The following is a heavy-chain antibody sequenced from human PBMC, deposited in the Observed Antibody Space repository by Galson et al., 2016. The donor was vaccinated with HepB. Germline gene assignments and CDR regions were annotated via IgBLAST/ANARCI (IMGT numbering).Heavy chain of an antibody. D-gene: IGHD5/OR15-5a*01. CDR2: IYSDGRT. CDR1: GFSVSRNY. J-gene: IGHJ6*03. V-gene: IGHV3-53*01. CDR3: ARDIYEGAMDV. Sequence: SLRLSCAASGFSVSRNYMTWVRQAPGKGLEWVSSIYSDGRTHYADSVKGRFTISRDNSKNTLFLQMNGLRADDTAVYYCARDIYEGAMDVWGKGTTVTVSS.